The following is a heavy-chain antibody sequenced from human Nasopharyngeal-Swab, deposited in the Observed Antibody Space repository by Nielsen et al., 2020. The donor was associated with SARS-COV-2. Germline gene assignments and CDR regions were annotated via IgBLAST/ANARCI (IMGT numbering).Heavy chain of an antibody. D-gene: IGHD2-21*02. CDR1: GFTFSSYS. CDR3: AREAYCGGDCYFDY. V-gene: IGHV3-21*01. J-gene: IGHJ4*02. Sequence: GESLQISCAASGFTFSSYSMNWVRQAPGKGLEWVSSISSSSSYIYYADSVKGRFTISRDNAKNSLYLQMNSLRAEDTAVYYCAREAYCGGDCYFDYWGQGTLVTVSS. CDR2: ISSSSSYI.